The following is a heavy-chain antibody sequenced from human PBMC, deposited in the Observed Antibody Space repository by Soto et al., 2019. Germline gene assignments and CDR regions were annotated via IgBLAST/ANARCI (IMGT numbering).Heavy chain of an antibody. CDR1: GFTFSSYW. D-gene: IGHD4-17*01. Sequence: EVQLVESGGGLVQPGGSLRLSCAASGFTFSSYWIHWVRQAPGKGLVWVSRIGSDGSPTRYADSVKGRFTISRDNAKYTLYLQMSSLRAEDTAVYYCARGRGYGDYFYFDYWGQGTLVTASS. V-gene: IGHV3-74*01. J-gene: IGHJ4*02. CDR3: ARGRGYGDYFYFDY. CDR2: IGSDGSPT.